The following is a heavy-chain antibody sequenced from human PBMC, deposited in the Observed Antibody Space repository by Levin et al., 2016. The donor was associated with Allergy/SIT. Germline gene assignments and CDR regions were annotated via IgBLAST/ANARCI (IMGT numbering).Heavy chain of an antibody. D-gene: IGHD1-26*01. Sequence: WIRQPPGKGLEWIGEINHSGSTNYNPSLKSRVTISVDTSKNQFSLKLSSVTAADTAVYYCASARGSPIWGQGTMVTVSS. CDR3: ASARGSPI. J-gene: IGHJ3*02. CDR2: INHSGST. V-gene: IGHV4-34*01.